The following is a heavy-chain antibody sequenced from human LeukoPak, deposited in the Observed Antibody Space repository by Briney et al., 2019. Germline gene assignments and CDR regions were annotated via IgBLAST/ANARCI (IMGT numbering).Heavy chain of an antibody. CDR1: GFTFSNYA. CDR3: AKDIYGSTSSPPNWFDP. Sequence: GGSLRLSCAASGFTFSNYAMDWVRQAPGKGLEWVAFIRYDGSNKYYADSVKGRFTISRDNSKNTLYLQMNSLRAEDTAVYYCAKDIYGSTSSPPNWFDPWGQGTLVTVSS. J-gene: IGHJ5*02. D-gene: IGHD2-2*01. V-gene: IGHV3-30*02. CDR2: IRYDGSNK.